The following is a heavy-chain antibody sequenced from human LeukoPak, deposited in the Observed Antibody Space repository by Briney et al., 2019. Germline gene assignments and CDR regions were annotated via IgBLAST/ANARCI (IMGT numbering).Heavy chain of an antibody. D-gene: IGHD2-8*01. J-gene: IGHJ4*02. CDR2: IIPIFGTA. V-gene: IGHV1-69*05. Sequence: ASVKVSCKASGGTFSSYAISWVRQAPGQGLEWMGGIIPIFGTANYAQKFQGRVTITTDESTSTAYMELSSLRSEDTAVYYCARGGPYCTNGVCHYFDYWGQGTLVTVSS. CDR1: GGTFSSYA. CDR3: ARGGPYCTNGVCHYFDY.